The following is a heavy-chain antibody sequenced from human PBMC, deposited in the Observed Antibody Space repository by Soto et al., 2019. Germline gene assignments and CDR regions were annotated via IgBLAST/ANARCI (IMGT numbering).Heavy chain of an antibody. J-gene: IGHJ6*02. Sequence: EVQLLESGGGLVQPGGSLRLSCAASGFTFSNYAMNWVRQAPGKGLEWVSGISGSGGSTYYADSGKGRFTISRDNSKDTLYLQMNSLRAEDTAVYYCAKIQGGSSGDYSGIYYGMDVWGQGTTVTVSS. CDR3: AKIQGGSSGDYSGIYYGMDV. CDR1: GFTFSNYA. D-gene: IGHD3-22*01. CDR2: ISGSGGST. V-gene: IGHV3-23*01.